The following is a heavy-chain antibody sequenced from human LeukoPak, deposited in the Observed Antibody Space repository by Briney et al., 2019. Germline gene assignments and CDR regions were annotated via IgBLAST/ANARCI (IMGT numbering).Heavy chain of an antibody. D-gene: IGHD3-22*01. Sequence: GASVKVSCKASGYTFTGYYMHWVRQAPGQGLEWMGIINPSGGSTSYAQKFQGRVTMTRDTSTSTVYMELSSLRSEDTAVYYCARGGVYYYDSSGYYSNDPFDYWGQGTLVTVSS. J-gene: IGHJ4*02. CDR1: GYTFTGYY. CDR3: ARGGVYYYDSSGYYSNDPFDY. V-gene: IGHV1-46*01. CDR2: INPSGGST.